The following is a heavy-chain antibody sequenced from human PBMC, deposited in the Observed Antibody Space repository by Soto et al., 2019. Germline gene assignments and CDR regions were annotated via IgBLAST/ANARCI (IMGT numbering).Heavy chain of an antibody. CDR3: ARVRYFDWYPSPDGAFDI. CDR1: GYTFTSYA. Sequence: ASVKVSCKASGYTFTSYAMHWVRQAPGQRLEWMGWINAGNGNTKYSQKFQGRVTITRDTSASTAYMELSSLRSEDTAVYYCARVRYFDWYPSPDGAFDIWGQGTMVTVSS. D-gene: IGHD3-9*01. CDR2: INAGNGNT. J-gene: IGHJ3*02. V-gene: IGHV1-3*01.